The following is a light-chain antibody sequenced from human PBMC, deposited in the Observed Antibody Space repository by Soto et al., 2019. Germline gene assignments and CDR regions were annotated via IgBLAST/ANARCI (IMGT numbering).Light chain of an antibody. J-gene: IGLJ3*02. Sequence: SALTQPASVSGSPGQSITISCTGTSSDVGGYNYVSWYQQHPGKAPKLMIYEVSNRPSGVSNRFSGSKSGNTASLTISGLQAEDEADYYCSSYTSSSTLVFGGGIKLTVL. CDR2: EVS. CDR1: SSDVGGYNY. CDR3: SSYTSSSTLV. V-gene: IGLV2-14*01.